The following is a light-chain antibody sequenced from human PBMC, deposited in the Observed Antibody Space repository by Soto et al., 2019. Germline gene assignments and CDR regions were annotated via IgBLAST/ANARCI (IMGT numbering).Light chain of an antibody. V-gene: IGKV1-33*01. CDR3: QQYGNLPYT. Sequence: DIQMTQSPSSLSASVGDRDTITCQASRGIINYVNWFQQKPGKAPTLLIFDASNLETGVPPRFSGSGSGTNYSFTITGLQPEDVATYYCQQYGNLPYTFGRGTKVEI. CDR1: RGIINY. CDR2: DAS. J-gene: IGKJ2*01.